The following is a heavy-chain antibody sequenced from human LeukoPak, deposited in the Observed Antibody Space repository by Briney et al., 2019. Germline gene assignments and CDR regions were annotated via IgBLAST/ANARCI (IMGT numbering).Heavy chain of an antibody. CDR2: ISAYNGNT. CDR1: GYTFTSYG. CDR3: ARAPPLVYCSSTSCYSESQVSPGDDY. D-gene: IGHD2-2*01. Sequence: ASVKVSCKASGYTFTSYGISWVRQAPGQGLEWMGWISAYNGNTNYAQKLQGRVTMTTDTSTSTAYMELRSLRSDDTAVYYCARAPPLVYCSSTSCYSESQVSPGDDYWGQGTLVTVSS. V-gene: IGHV1-18*01. J-gene: IGHJ4*02.